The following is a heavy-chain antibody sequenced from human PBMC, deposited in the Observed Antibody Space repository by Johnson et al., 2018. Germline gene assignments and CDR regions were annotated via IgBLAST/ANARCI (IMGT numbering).Heavy chain of an antibody. CDR3: TRRGNWNYYYYYMDV. Sequence: VQLVQSGGGLVKPGGSLRLSCAASGFTFSNAWMNWVRQAPGKGLEWVGRIKSQTDGGTTDYAAPVKGRFTISRDDSKNTLYLQMNSMKTEDTAVYYCTRRGNWNYYYYYMDVWGKGTTVTVSS. J-gene: IGHJ6*03. CDR2: IKSQTDGGTT. CDR1: GFTFSNAW. D-gene: IGHD1-1*01. V-gene: IGHV3-15*07.